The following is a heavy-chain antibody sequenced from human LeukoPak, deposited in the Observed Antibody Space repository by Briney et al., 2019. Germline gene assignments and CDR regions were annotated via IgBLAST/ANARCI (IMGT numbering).Heavy chain of an antibody. V-gene: IGHV3-11*01. CDR2: ISSSGTGI. Sequence: PGGSLRLSCAASGFTFRDYYMGWIRQAPGKELEWVSYISSSGTGIYYADSVKGRFTISRDNAKNSLYLQVNSLRAEDTAVYYCARAMWDAFDIWGQGTMVTVSS. D-gene: IGHD3-10*02. CDR1: GFTFRDYY. CDR3: ARAMWDAFDI. J-gene: IGHJ3*02.